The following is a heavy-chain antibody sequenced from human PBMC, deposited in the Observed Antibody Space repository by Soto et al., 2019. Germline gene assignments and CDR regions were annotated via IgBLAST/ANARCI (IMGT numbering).Heavy chain of an antibody. CDR1: GFTFSSYW. V-gene: IGHV3-7*01. Sequence: GGSLRLSCAASGFTFSSYWMSWVRQAPGKGLKWVANIKQDGSEKYYVDSVKGRFTISRDNAKNSLYLQMNSLRAEDTAVYYCARDGVVVVAATTSGYWGQGTLVTVSS. CDR2: IKQDGSEK. D-gene: IGHD2-15*01. J-gene: IGHJ4*02. CDR3: ARDGVVVVAATTSGY.